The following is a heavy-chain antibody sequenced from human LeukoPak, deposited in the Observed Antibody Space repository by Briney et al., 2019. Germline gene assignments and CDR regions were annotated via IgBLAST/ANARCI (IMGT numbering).Heavy chain of an antibody. D-gene: IGHD3-10*01. CDR2: INSDGSST. CDR1: GFTFSDYY. J-gene: IGHJ4*02. Sequence: GGSLRLSCAASGFTFSDYYMSWIRQAPGKGLVWVSRINSDGSSTSYADSVKGRFTISRDNAKNTLYLQMNSLRAEDTAVYYCARESGSGSQIDYWGQGTLVTVSS. V-gene: IGHV3-74*01. CDR3: ARESGSGSQIDY.